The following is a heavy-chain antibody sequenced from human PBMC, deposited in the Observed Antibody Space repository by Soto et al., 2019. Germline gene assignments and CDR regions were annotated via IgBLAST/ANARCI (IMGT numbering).Heavy chain of an antibody. D-gene: IGHD6-13*01. CDR3: ARSPGGYSSSWGDYYYYMDV. CDR1: GGSISSGSYY. J-gene: IGHJ6*03. V-gene: IGHV4-31*03. CDR2: IYYSGST. Sequence: SETLSLTCTVSGGSISSGSYYWSWIRQHPGKGLEWIGYIYYSGSTYYNPSLKSRVTISVDTSKNQFSLKLSSVTAADTAVYYCARSPGGYSSSWGDYYYYMDVWGKGTTVTVSS.